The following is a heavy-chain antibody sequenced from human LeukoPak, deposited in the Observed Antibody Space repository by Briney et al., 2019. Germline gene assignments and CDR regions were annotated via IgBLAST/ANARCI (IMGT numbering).Heavy chain of an antibody. J-gene: IGHJ4*02. CDR1: GFTVSSNY. CDR2: IYRGGST. D-gene: IGHD6-13*01. Sequence: AGGSLRLSCAASGFTVSSNYMRWVRQAPGKGLEGVSVIYRGGSTYYADSVKGRFTISRDNYKNSVYLQMNSLSAEDTGVYYCARVGGSSWYPYYFDDWGQGTPVTVSS. CDR3: ARVGGSSWYPYYFDD. V-gene: IGHV3-66*01.